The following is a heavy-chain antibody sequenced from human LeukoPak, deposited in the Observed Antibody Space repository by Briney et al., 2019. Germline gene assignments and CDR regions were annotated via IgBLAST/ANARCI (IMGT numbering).Heavy chain of an antibody. CDR2: LYSGGNT. CDR3: ARDGDYYYGMDV. J-gene: IGHJ6*02. CDR1: GFTTSSNY. Sequence: GGSLRLSCAASGFTTSSNYMNWVRQTPGKGLEWVSVLYSGGNTYYADSVKGRFTFSRDSSKNTLYLQINSLRAEDTAVYYCARDGDYYYGMDVWGQGTTVTVSS. D-gene: IGHD4-17*01. V-gene: IGHV3-53*01.